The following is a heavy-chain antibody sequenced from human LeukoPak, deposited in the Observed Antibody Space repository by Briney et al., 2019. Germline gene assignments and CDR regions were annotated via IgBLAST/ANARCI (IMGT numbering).Heavy chain of an antibody. Sequence: PSETLSLTCTVSGGSISSYYWSWIRQPAGKGLEWIGRIYTSGSTNYNPSLKSRVTMSVDTSKNQFSLKLSSVTAEDTAVYYCASSGYSYGYLSQHYYFDYWGQGTLVTVSS. CDR1: GGSISSYY. J-gene: IGHJ4*02. CDR2: IYTSGST. D-gene: IGHD5-18*01. V-gene: IGHV4-4*07. CDR3: ASSGYSYGYLSQHYYFDY.